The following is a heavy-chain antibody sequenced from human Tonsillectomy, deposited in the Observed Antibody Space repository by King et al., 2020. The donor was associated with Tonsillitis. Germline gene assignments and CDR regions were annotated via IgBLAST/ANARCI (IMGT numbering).Heavy chain of an antibody. J-gene: IGHJ4*02. Sequence: QLVQSGGGVVQPGGSLRLSCAGSGFTFDDYGMHWVRQAPGKGLEWVSLISGDGGGTYYADSVKGRFTISRDNSKSSLYLQLNSLRTEDTAVYYCAKRYHYDSSGPLDYWGQGTLVTVSS. D-gene: IGHD3-22*01. CDR2: ISGDGGGT. CDR1: GFTFDDYG. V-gene: IGHV3-43*02. CDR3: AKRYHYDSSGPLDY.